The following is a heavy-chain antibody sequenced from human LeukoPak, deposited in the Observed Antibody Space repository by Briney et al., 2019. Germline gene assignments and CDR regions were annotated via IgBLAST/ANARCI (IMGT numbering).Heavy chain of an antibody. CDR1: GFTLSDYY. CDR2: ISSSSTTV. CDR3: ARSQYSSGWYFDY. D-gene: IGHD6-19*01. J-gene: IGHJ4*02. V-gene: IGHV3-11*01. Sequence: PGGSLRLSCAASGFTLSDYYMSWIRQAPGKGLEWVSYISSSSTTVFYADSVKGRLTISRDNAENSLYLQMNSLRAEDTAVYYCARSQYSSGWYFDYWGQGTLVTVSS.